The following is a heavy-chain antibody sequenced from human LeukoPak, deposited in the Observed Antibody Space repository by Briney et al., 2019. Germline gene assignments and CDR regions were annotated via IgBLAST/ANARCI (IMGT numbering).Heavy chain of an antibody. Sequence: SQTRSLTCAISGDTLSGNSGAWIWIRQSPSRGLEWLGRTYYMSKWFHEYAVSVKGRIIISPDTANNQFSLHLSSVTADDTGVYYCARALERYYFDFWGQGTLVTVSS. D-gene: IGHD1-1*01. CDR2: TYYMSKWFH. V-gene: IGHV6-1*01. CDR1: GDTLSGNSGA. J-gene: IGHJ4*02. CDR3: ARALERYYFDF.